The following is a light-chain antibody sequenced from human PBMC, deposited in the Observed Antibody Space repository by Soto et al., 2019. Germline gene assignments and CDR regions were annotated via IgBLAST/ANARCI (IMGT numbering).Light chain of an antibody. V-gene: IGKV3-20*01. CDR2: GAS. J-gene: IGKJ2*01. CDR1: QTVSSNY. CDR3: QQYGSSYT. Sequence: EIVLTQSPGTLSLSPGERATLSCRASQTVSSNYLAWYQQKPGQAPRLLIYGASIRATDIPDRFSGSGSETDFTLTISRLEPVDFAVYYCQQYGSSYTFGQGTKLEIK.